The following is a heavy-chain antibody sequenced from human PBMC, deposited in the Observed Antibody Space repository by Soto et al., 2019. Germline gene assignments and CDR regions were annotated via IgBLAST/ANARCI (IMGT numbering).Heavy chain of an antibody. Sequence: QVQLVQSGAEVKKPGASVKVSCKASGYTFTSYDINWVRQATGQGLEWMGWMNPNSGNTGYAQKFQGRGTMTRNNSISTAYMELSSRISADTAVYYCGRRPGVVRSSSWYRGSWFDPWGQGTLVTVSS. CDR2: MNPNSGNT. CDR1: GYTFTSYD. D-gene: IGHD6-13*01. J-gene: IGHJ5*02. CDR3: GRRPGVVRSSSWYRGSWFDP. V-gene: IGHV1-8*01.